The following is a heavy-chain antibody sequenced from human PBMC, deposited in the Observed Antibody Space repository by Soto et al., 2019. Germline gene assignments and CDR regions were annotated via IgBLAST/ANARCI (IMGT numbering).Heavy chain of an antibody. Sequence: HPGGSLRLSCAASGFTFSSYSMNWVRQAPGKGLEWVSYISSSSSTIYYADSVKGRFTISRDNAKNSLYLQMNSLRDEDTAVYYCARGGYELSSGPNYYYYGMDVWGQGTTVTVSS. CDR3: ARGGYELSSGPNYYYYGMDV. CDR2: ISSSSSTI. V-gene: IGHV3-48*02. D-gene: IGHD3-10*02. CDR1: GFTFSSYS. J-gene: IGHJ6*02.